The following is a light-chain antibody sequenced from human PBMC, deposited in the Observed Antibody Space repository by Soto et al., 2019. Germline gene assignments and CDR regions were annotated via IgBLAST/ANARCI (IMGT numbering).Light chain of an antibody. CDR2: DVS. V-gene: IGLV2-14*01. CDR3: SPFTRNRSSYV. J-gene: IGLJ1*01. Sequence: QSALTQPASVSGSPGQSITISCTGSSSDVGGYNYVSWFQQHPGKAPKLMIYDVSNRPSGVSNRFSGSKSGNTASLTISGAQGEDGGEYHCSPFTRNRSSYVFGTGAQLTVL. CDR1: SSDVGGYNY.